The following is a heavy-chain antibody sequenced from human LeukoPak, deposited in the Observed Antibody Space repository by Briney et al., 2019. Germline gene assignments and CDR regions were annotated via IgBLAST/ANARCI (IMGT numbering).Heavy chain of an antibody. D-gene: IGHD3-22*01. V-gene: IGHV3-7*01. CDR3: ARESGYYHYFDY. CDR2: IKQDGSEK. CDR1: GFTFSNYW. J-gene: IGHJ4*02. Sequence: GGSLRLSCAASGFTFSNYWMSWVRQAPGKGLEWVANIKQDGSEKYYVDSVKGRFTISRDNAKNSLYLQMNSLGAEDTAVYYCARESGYYHYFDYWGQGTLVTVSS.